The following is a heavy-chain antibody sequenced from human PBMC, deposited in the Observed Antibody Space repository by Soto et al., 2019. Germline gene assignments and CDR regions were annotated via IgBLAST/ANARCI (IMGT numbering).Heavy chain of an antibody. CDR2: IYHSGST. D-gene: IGHD3-10*01. CDR1: GGSVRSSNW. Sequence: QVQLQASGPRLVKPSGTLSLTCAVSGGSVRSSNWWSWVRQPPGKGLAWIGEIYHSGSTNYNPSLKSRGTIAVDTSKNQCSLKLSSVTAADTAVYYCARDRGVLISYYYYGMEVW. V-gene: IGHV4-4*02. CDR3: ARDRGVLISYYYYGMEV. J-gene: IGHJ6*01.